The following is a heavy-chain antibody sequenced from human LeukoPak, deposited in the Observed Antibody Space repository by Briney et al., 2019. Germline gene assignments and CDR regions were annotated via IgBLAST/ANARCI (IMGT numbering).Heavy chain of an antibody. Sequence: SVKVSCKASGYAFTSYGISWVRQAPGQGLEWMGGIIPIFGTANYAQKFQGRVTITADESTSTAYMELSSLRSEDTAVYYCATEVGSNGMDVWGQGTTVTVSS. CDR1: GYAFTSYG. J-gene: IGHJ6*02. CDR3: ATEVGSNGMDV. V-gene: IGHV1-69*13. D-gene: IGHD3-16*01. CDR2: IIPIFGTA.